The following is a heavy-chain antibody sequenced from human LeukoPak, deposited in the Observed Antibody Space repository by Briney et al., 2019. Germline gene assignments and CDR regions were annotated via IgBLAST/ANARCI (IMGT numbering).Heavy chain of an antibody. D-gene: IGHD3-10*01. CDR2: INHSGST. V-gene: IGHV4-34*01. Sequence: SETLSLTSAVYGGSFSGYYWSWIRQPPGKGLEWIGEINHSGSTNYNPSLKSRVTISVDTSKNQFSLKLSSVTAADTAVYYCARVRTFMVRGVIDYWGQGTLVTVSS. CDR1: GGSFSGYY. J-gene: IGHJ4*02. CDR3: ARVRTFMVRGVIDY.